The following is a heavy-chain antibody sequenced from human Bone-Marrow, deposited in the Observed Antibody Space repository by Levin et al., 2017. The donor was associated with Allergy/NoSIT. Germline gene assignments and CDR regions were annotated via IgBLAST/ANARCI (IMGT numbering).Heavy chain of an antibody. J-gene: IGHJ1*01. CDR3: ARDKGVVTAIGGSAAPGGEYFQH. D-gene: IGHD2-21*02. V-gene: IGHV1-69*01. CDR1: GGTFSSYA. Sequence: KISCKASGGTFSSYAISWVRQAPGQGLEWMGGIIPIFGTANYAQKFQGRVTITADESTSTAYMELSSLRSEDTAVYYCARDKGVVTAIGGSAAPGGEYFQHWGQGTLVTVSS. CDR2: IIPIFGTA.